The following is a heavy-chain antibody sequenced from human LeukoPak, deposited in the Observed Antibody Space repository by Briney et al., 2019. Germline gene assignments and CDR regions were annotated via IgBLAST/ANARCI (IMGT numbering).Heavy chain of an antibody. CDR1: GFTFSEYY. CDR3: ARESATGETYYDFWSGYHTGFDP. CDR2: ISSSGSTI. Sequence: PGGSLRLSCAASGFTFSEYYMSWIRQAPGKGLEWVSYISSSGSTIYCADSVKGRFTISRDNAKNSLYLQMNSLRAEDTAVYYCARESATGETYYDFWSGYHTGFDPWGQGTLVTVSS. D-gene: IGHD3-3*01. V-gene: IGHV3-11*04. J-gene: IGHJ5*02.